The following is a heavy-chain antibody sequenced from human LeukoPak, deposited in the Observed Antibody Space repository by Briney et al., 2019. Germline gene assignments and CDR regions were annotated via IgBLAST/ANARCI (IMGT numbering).Heavy chain of an antibody. D-gene: IGHD1-1*01. V-gene: IGHV3-53*01. J-gene: IGHJ4*02. Sequence: PGGSLRLSCTVSGFTVSSNSMSWVRQAPGKGLEWVSFIYSDNTHYSDSVKGRFTISRDNSKNTLYLQMNSLRAEDTARYYCARDDRLVQFGNWGQGTLVTVSS. CDR3: ARDDRLVQFGN. CDR1: GFTVSSNS. CDR2: IYSDNT.